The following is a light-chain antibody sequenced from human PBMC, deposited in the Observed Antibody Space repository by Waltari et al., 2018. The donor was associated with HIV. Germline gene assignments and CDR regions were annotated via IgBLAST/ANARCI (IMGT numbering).Light chain of an antibody. J-gene: IGLJ2*01. CDR2: DVS. CDR3: NSYTANSRI. CDR1: RSEAGRLNS. Sequence: QSALTEPASGCGLIGQSFTYPCTGTRSEAGRLNSGSLYHLPPGKAPKLLISDVSNRPSGVSNLSSGSKSGDTASLTLSGLQAEDEADYYCNSYTANSRIFGGGSRLTVL. V-gene: IGLV2-14*03.